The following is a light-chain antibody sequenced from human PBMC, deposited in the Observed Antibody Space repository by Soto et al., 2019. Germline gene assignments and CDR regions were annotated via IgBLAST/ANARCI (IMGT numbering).Light chain of an antibody. V-gene: IGLV1-40*01. CDR1: SSNIGAGYD. CDR3: QSYDSSLSGSV. Sequence: QSVLTQPPSVSGAPGQRVTISCTGSSSNIGAGYDVHWYQQLPGTAPKLLIYGNSNRPSGVPDRFSGSNSGTSASLAITGLQADDEADYYCQSYDSSLSGSVFGGGTKVTVL. J-gene: IGLJ3*02. CDR2: GNS.